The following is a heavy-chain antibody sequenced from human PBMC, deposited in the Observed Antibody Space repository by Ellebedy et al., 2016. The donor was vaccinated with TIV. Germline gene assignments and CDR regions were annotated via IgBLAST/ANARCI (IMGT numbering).Heavy chain of an antibody. CDR3: ASKAFFDY. V-gene: IGHV1-2*02. CDR1: GYTFTGQY. Sequence: ASVKVSXXASGYTFTGQYIHWVRQAPGQGLEWMGWINPHSGGTSYAQKFQGRVTMTRDTSISTAYMELSRLRPDDTAVYYCASKAFFDYWGQGTLVTVSS. CDR2: INPHSGGT. J-gene: IGHJ4*02.